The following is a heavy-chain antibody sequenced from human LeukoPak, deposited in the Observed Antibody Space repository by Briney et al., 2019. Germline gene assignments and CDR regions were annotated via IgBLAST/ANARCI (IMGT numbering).Heavy chain of an antibody. CDR2: ISGNGAET. D-gene: IGHD5-18*01. V-gene: IGHV3-23*01. CDR3: ARDPPDTAMVHFDY. CDR1: GFWFSNYG. Sequence: GGSLRLSCAASGFWFSNYGMNWVRQAPGKGLEWGSVISGNGAETYYADSVKGRFTVFRDNSKNTLYLQMNSLGAEDTAVYYCARDPPDTAMVHFDYWGQGTLVTVSS. J-gene: IGHJ4*02.